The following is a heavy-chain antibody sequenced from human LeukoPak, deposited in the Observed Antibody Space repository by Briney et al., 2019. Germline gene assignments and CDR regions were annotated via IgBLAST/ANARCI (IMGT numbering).Heavy chain of an antibody. J-gene: IGHJ4*02. Sequence: PGGSLRLSCADSGFTFSTYEMNWVRQAPGKGLDWVSTISGGGSRTYYADSVKGRFTISRDDSKNTHYLQMDSLRVEDTAIYYCAKQGENSGWGSFDHWGQGILVTVSS. D-gene: IGHD6-19*01. CDR3: AKQGENSGWGSFDH. CDR1: GFTFSTYE. V-gene: IGHV3-23*01. CDR2: ISGGGSRT.